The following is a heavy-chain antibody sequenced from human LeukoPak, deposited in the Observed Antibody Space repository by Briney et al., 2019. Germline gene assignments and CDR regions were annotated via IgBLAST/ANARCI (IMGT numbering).Heavy chain of an antibody. CDR2: IYSGGST. Sequence: GFLRLSRASFEVTVICNYRGWGRQAPGKGLEWVSVIYSGGSTYYADSVKGRFTISRDNSKNTLYLQMNSLRAEDTAVYYCARELGYCSGASCYFKYYGMDVWGQGTTVTVFS. V-gene: IGHV3-53*01. CDR1: EVTVICNY. J-gene: IGHJ6*02. CDR3: ARELGYCSGASCYFKYYGMDV. D-gene: IGHD2-15*01.